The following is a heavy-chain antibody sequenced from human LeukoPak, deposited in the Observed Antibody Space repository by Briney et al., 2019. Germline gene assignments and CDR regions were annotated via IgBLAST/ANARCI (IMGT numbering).Heavy chain of an antibody. CDR1: GFTFSSSA. J-gene: IGHJ4*02. CDR3: AKEFSVTTVPRIDY. D-gene: IGHD4-17*01. V-gene: IGHV3-23*01. CDR2: ISGSGSGGST. Sequence: GGSLRLSCAASGFTFSSSAMSWVRQAPGKGLEWVSSISGSGSGGSTYYADSVKGRFTISRDNSKNTLYLQMNSLRAEDTAVYYCAKEFSVTTVPRIDYWGQGTLVTVSS.